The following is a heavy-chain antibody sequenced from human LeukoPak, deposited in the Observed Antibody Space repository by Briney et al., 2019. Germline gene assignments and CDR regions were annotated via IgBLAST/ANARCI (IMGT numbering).Heavy chain of an antibody. Sequence: SGTLSLTCAVSGGSISSNNWWSWVRQPPGKGLEWIGEIYHIGNTNYNPSLKSRVTVPVDKSNNQFSLKLNSVTAADTAVYYCASHGAFYLAYWGQGTLVTVSS. D-gene: IGHD2/OR15-2a*01. CDR2: IYHIGNT. J-gene: IGHJ4*02. V-gene: IGHV4-4*02. CDR3: ASHGAFYLAY. CDR1: GGSISSNNW.